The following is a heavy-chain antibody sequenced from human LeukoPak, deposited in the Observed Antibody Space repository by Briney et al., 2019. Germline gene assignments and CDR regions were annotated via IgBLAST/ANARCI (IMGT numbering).Heavy chain of an antibody. CDR2: ISSDSSTT. V-gene: IGHV3-48*04. CDR1: GFIFSIYS. D-gene: IGHD6-13*01. CDR3: ARARSSWYHFDY. J-gene: IGHJ4*02. Sequence: QPGGSLRLSCGASGFIFSIYSMNWVRQAPGKGLEWVSYISSDSSTTYYVDSVKGRFTTARDNAKNSLYLQMNSLRAVDTGVYYCARARSSWYHFDYWGQGTLVTVSS.